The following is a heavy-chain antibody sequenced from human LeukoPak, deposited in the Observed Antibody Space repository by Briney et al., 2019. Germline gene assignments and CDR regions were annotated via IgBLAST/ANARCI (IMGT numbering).Heavy chain of an antibody. D-gene: IGHD5-18*01. CDR1: GASIRSNYY. J-gene: IGHJ4*02. V-gene: IGHV4-39*07. Sequence: EILSLTCTVSGASIRSNYYWGWIRQPPGKGPEWIGSVYYSGSSQYNPSLKSRVTISMDTSKNQFSLKVNSVTAADTAVYYCARIVRDLRQLSDYWGQGTLVTVSS. CDR3: ARIVRDLRQLSDY. CDR2: VYYSGSS.